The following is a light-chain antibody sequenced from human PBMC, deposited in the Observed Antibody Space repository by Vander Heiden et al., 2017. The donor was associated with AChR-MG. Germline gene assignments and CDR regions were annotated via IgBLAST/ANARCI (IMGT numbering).Light chain of an antibody. CDR2: VNS. Sequence: QSVLTQPPSVSAPPGAWVPISCTVTTSKIGAGYDVHWYQQLPGAAPTLLIYVNSNRPSGVPDRFSGSKSGTSASLAITGLQPKDEANYYCQSYDRSLSGGVFGGGTKLTVL. V-gene: IGLV1-40*01. CDR1: TSKIGAGYD. J-gene: IGLJ2*01. CDR3: QSYDRSLSGGV.